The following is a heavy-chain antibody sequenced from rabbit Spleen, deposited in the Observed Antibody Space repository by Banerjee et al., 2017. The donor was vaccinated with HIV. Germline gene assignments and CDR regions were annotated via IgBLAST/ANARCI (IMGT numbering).Heavy chain of an antibody. Sequence: QEQLEESGGGLVQPGASLTLTCKASGIDFSNYNFICWVRQAPGKGLEWIACIDIGSRDFTYIASWAKGRFPISKTASTTVTLLMTSLTVADTATYFCARDTGSSFSTYGMDLWGPGTLVTVS. CDR2: IDIGSRDFT. D-gene: IGHD8-1*01. V-gene: IGHV1S45*01. CDR3: ARDTGSSFSTYGMDL. J-gene: IGHJ6*01. CDR1: GIDFSNYNF.